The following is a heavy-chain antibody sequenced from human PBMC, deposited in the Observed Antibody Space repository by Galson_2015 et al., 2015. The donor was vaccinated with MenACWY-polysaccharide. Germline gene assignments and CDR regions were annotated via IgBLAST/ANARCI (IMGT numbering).Heavy chain of an antibody. CDR3: AKEGYYDILTGYYDP. CDR2: ISYDGSNK. D-gene: IGHD3-9*01. J-gene: IGHJ5*02. CDR1: GFTFSSYG. Sequence: SLRLSCAASGFTFSSYGMHWVRQAPGKGLEWVAVISYDGSNKYYADSVKGRFTISRDNSKNTLYLQMNSLRAEDTAVYYCAKEGYYDILTGYYDPWGQGTLVTVSS. V-gene: IGHV3-30*18.